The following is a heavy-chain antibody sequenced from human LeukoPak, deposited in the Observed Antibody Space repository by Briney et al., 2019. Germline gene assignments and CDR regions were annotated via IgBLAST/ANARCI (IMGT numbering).Heavy chain of an antibody. D-gene: IGHD6-19*01. CDR1: GYTFTGYY. CDR3: ARETQWLVPAFDI. Sequence: ASVKVSCKASGYTFTGYYMRWVRQAPGQGLEWMGWINPNSGGTNYAQKFQGRVTMTRDTSISTAYMELSRLRSDDTAVYYCARETQWLVPAFDIWGQGTMVTVSS. J-gene: IGHJ3*02. CDR2: INPNSGGT. V-gene: IGHV1-2*02.